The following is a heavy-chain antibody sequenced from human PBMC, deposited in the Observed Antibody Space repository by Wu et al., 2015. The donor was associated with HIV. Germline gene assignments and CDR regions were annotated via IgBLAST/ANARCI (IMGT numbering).Heavy chain of an antibody. CDR2: ISGNNGNI. CDR1: GFSLNNFG. J-gene: IGHJ4*02. V-gene: IGHV1-18*01. CDR3: ARGHYYDTSSSPLY. D-gene: IGHD3-22*01. Sequence: QVQLVQSGGDVKKPGASVRVACKASGFSLNNFGIHWMRQAPGQGLEWMGWISGNNGNIKYGQEFQGRVTMTIDTSTDTAYMELRSLRSDDTATYYCARGHYYDTSSSPLYWGQGTPVTVSS.